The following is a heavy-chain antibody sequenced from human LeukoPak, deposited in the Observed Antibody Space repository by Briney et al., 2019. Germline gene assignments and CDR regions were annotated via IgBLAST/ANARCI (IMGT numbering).Heavy chain of an antibody. D-gene: IGHD2-2*01. CDR2: IYYSGST. J-gene: IGHJ5*02. Sequence: SETLSLTCTVSGGSISSGGYYWSWIRQHPGKGLEWIGYIYYSGSTYYNPSLKSRVTISVDKSKNQFSLKLSSVTAADTAVYYCARDTQRYCSSTSCYYPNWFDPWGQGTLVTVSS. V-gene: IGHV4-31*03. CDR1: GGSISSGGYY. CDR3: ARDTQRYCSSTSCYYPNWFDP.